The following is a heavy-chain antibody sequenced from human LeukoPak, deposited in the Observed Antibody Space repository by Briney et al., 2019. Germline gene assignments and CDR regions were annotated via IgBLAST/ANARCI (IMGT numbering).Heavy chain of an antibody. D-gene: IGHD6-19*01. J-gene: IGHJ4*02. CDR1: GFTSNNYG. V-gene: IGHV3-7*01. CDR3: ARGRDSSGWYFGY. Sequence: HPGGSLTLSCALSGFTSNNYGMQWVRQAPGEGRVCVANIKQEGSEKYSVHTVTGRFTISRDNAKNSLYLQMYSLRAQDSVVFRCARGRDSSGWYFGYWGQGTLVTVSS. CDR2: IKQEGSEK.